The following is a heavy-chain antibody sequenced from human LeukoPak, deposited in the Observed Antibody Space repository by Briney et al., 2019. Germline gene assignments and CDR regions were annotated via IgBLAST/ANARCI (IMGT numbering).Heavy chain of an antibody. CDR1: GYTFTSYY. D-gene: IGHD2-2*01. Sequence: ASVKVSCKASGYTFTSYYIHWVRQAPGQGLEWMGIINLSGGSTSYAQKFQGRVTMTRDTSTSTVYMELSSLRSEDTALYYCARARVPGWFDPWGQGTLVTVSS. J-gene: IGHJ5*02. CDR3: ARARVPGWFDP. V-gene: IGHV1-46*01. CDR2: INLSGGST.